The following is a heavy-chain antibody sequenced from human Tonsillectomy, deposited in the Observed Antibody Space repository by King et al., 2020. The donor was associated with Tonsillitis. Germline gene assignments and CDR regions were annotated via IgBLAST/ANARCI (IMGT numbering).Heavy chain of an antibody. V-gene: IGHV3-48*01. J-gene: IGHJ4*02. CDR1: GFTFSSYS. CDR3: ARGDLVAASRFDY. Sequence: VQLVESGGDLVQPGGSLRLSCAASGFTFSSYSMNWVRQAPGKGLEWVSYISYNSQTIFYTDAVTGRFTLSIDIAKNSMYLQMNKLRVKDTAVYYCARGDLVAASRFDYWGQGIPVTVSA. CDR2: ISYNSQTI. D-gene: IGHD2-15*01.